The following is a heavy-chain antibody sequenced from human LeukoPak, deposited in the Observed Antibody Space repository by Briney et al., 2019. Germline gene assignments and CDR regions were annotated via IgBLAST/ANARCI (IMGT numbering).Heavy chain of an antibody. D-gene: IGHD2-2*01. CDR3: ARRPDNCSSTSCYVDWFDP. V-gene: IGHV5-51*01. CDR2: IYPGDSDT. J-gene: IGHJ5*02. Sequence: GESLKISCKGSGYSFTSYWIGWVRQMPGKGLEWMGIIYPGDSDTRYSPSFQGQVTISADKSISTAYLQWSSLKASDTAMYYCARRPDNCSSTSCYVDWFDPWGQGTLVTVSS. CDR1: GYSFTSYW.